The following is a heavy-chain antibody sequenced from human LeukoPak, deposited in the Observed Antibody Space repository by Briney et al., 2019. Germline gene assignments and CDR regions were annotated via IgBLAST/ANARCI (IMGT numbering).Heavy chain of an antibody. D-gene: IGHD6-19*01. Sequence: GASVKVSCKASGYTFTSYYMHWVRQAPGQGLEWMGIINPSGGSTSYAQKLQGRITMTRDMSTSTVYMELSSLRSEDTAVYYCATTPRTVAGMSRGQGTLVTVSS. CDR1: GYTFTSYY. V-gene: IGHV1-46*01. CDR3: ATTPRTVAGMS. J-gene: IGHJ4*02. CDR2: INPSGGST.